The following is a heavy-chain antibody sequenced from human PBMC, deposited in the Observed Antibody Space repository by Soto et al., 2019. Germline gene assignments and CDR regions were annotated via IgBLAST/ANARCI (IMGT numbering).Heavy chain of an antibody. D-gene: IGHD3-22*01. CDR2: IITILGTA. V-gene: IGHV1-69*01. CDR1: GGTFSTYV. CDR3: AREEIPQYYSSGYN. Sequence: QVQLVQSGAEVKKPGSSVKVSCKASGGTFSTYVINWVRQAPGQGLEWMGGIITILGTANYAQKFQGRVTITADESTSTAYMELSSLRSEDTAVYYCAREEIPQYYSSGYNWGQGTLVTVSS. J-gene: IGHJ4*02.